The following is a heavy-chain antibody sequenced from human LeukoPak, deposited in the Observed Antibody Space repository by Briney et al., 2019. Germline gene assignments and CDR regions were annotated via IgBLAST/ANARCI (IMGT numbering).Heavy chain of an antibody. V-gene: IGHV5-51*01. J-gene: IGHJ4*02. CDR3: ARRLKNSNGWTFDY. CDR1: GYSFTIYW. D-gene: IGHD6-19*01. CDR2: IYPGDSDT. Sequence: GESLKISCKGSGYSFTIYWIGWARQMPGKGLEWMGIIYPGDSDTRYSPSFQGQVTISADRSINTAYLQWSSLKASDTAIYYCARRLKNSNGWTFDYWGQGTLVTVS.